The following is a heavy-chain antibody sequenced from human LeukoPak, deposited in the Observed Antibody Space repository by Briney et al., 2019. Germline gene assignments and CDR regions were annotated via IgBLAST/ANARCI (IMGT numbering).Heavy chain of an antibody. CDR3: ARAITMVRGVIGEDYYYGMDV. Sequence: GASVKVSCKATGGTFSSYAISWVRQAPGQGLERMGGIIPIFGTANYAQKFQGRVTITADESTSTAYMELSSLRSEDTAVYYCARAITMVRGVIGEDYYYGMDVWGKGTTVTVSS. D-gene: IGHD3-10*01. CDR1: GGTFSSYA. V-gene: IGHV1-69*01. J-gene: IGHJ6*04. CDR2: IIPIFGTA.